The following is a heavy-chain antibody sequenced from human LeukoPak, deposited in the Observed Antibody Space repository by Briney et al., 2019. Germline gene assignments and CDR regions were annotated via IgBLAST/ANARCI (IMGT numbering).Heavy chain of an antibody. Sequence: GESLKISCKGSGYSFTSYWIGWVRQMPGKGLEWMGIIYPGDSGTRYSPSFQGQVTISADKSISTAYLQWSSLKASDTAMYYCARQWSCSSTSCYVSGDWFDPWGQGTLVTVSS. CDR3: ARQWSCSSTSCYVSGDWFDP. V-gene: IGHV5-51*01. J-gene: IGHJ5*02. CDR2: IYPGDSGT. CDR1: GYSFTSYW. D-gene: IGHD2-2*01.